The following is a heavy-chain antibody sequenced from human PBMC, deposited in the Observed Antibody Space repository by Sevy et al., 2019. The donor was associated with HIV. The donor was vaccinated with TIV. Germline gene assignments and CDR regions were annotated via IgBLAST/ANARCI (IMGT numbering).Heavy chain of an antibody. D-gene: IGHD3-22*01. V-gene: IGHV1-2*04. CDR2: INPNSGGT. Sequence: ASVKVSCKASGYTFTGYYMHWVRQAPGQGLEWMGWINPNSGGTNYAQKFQGWVTMTRDTSISTAYMELSRLGSDDTAVYYCARGLGLDYYDSSGSLGDAFDIWGQGTMVTVSS. CDR3: ARGLGLDYYDSSGSLGDAFDI. CDR1: GYTFTGYY. J-gene: IGHJ3*02.